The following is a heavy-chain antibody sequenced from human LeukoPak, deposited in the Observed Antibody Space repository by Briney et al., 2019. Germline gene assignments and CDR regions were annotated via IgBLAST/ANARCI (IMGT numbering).Heavy chain of an antibody. J-gene: IGHJ5*02. CDR2: INWNGGNT. CDR3: ARTSDGNWFDP. D-gene: IGHD1-26*01. V-gene: IGHV3-20*04. Sequence: GGSLGLSCAASGFTFDDYGMSWVRQGPGKGLEWVSGINWNGGNTGYADSVKGRFTIFRDNAKNSLYLEMDSLRVEDTALYYCARTSDGNWFDPWGQGTLVTVSS. CDR1: GFTFDDYG.